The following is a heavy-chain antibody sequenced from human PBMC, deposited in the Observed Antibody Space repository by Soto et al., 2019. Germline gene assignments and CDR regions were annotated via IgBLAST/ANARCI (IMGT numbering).Heavy chain of an antibody. CDR3: ARATIVLLSAAMASHWFDP. V-gene: IGHV4-30-4*08. CDR2: IYYSGST. Sequence: SETLSLTCTVSGGSLSSGAYYWSWIRQHPGKGLEWIGYIYYSGSTYYNPSLESRVTLSVDTSTKQFSLKLSSVTAADTAVYYCARATIVLLSAAMASHWFDPRGQRTLVTVS. D-gene: IGHD2-2*01. J-gene: IGHJ5*02. CDR1: GGSLSSGAYY.